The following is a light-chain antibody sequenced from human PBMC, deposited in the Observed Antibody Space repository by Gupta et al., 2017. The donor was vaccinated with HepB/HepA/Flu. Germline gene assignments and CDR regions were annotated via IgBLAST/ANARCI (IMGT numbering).Light chain of an antibody. CDR2: LGS. V-gene: IGKV2-28*01. J-gene: IGKJ5*01. Sequence: DIVMTQSPLSLPVTPGEPASISCRSSQSLLHSNGYNYLDLYLQKPGQSPQPLIYLGSNRASGVPDRFSGSRSGTDFTLKISRVEAEDVGVYYCMQALQTPPAFGQGTRLEIK. CDR1: QSLLHSNGYNY. CDR3: MQALQTPPA.